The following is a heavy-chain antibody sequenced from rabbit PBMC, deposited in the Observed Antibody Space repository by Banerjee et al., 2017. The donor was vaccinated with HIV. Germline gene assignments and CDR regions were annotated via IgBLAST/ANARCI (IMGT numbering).Heavy chain of an antibody. V-gene: IGHV1S43*01. D-gene: IGHD6-1*01. CDR1: GFSFSSGYD. Sequence: QEQLVESGGGLVQPEGSLTLTCTASGFSFSSGYDMCWVRQAPGKGLEWIACIYPDYGSTDYASWVNGRCTISRSTSLNTVDLKMTSLTAADTATYFCARGVYAGYADYGYVPYYFNLRGQGTLVTVS. CDR2: IYPDYGST. J-gene: IGHJ4*01. CDR3: ARGVYAGYADYGYVPYYFNL.